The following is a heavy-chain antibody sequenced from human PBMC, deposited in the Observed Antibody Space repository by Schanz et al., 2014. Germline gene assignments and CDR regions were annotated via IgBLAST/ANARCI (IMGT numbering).Heavy chain of an antibody. CDR1: GGTFSSDT. V-gene: IGHV1-8*01. J-gene: IGHJ5*02. D-gene: IGHD3-3*01. CDR3: AKGRSVYDA. Sequence: QVHLVQSGAEVKKPGSSVTVSCKASGGTFSSDTFSWVRQAPGQGLEWMGWMNPASGNTGYAQKFQGRVTTTRNTSISTAYMELSSLRSEDTAVYCCAKGRSVYDACGEGTLVTVSS. CDR2: MNPASGNT.